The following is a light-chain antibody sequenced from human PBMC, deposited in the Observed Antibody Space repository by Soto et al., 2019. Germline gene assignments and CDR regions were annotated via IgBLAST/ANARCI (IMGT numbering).Light chain of an antibody. CDR2: GTI. CDR3: QQYGSPLCT. J-gene: IGKJ1*01. CDR1: QSITSSY. V-gene: IGKV3-20*01. Sequence: EIVLTQSPGTLSLSPGERATLSGRASQSITSSYLAWYHQKPGQAPRLLISGTISRATGIPDRFSGSGYGTHFTLTISRLEPEEFAVYYCQQYGSPLCTFRQRTKVEIK.